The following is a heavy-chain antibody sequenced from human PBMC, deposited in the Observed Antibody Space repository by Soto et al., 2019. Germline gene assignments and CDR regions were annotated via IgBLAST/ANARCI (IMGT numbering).Heavy chain of an antibody. CDR3: ASSGSSYYFDY. CDR1: GGTFSSYA. Sequence: ASVKVSCKASGGTFSSYAISWVRQAPGQGLEWMGGIIPIFGTANYAQKFQGRVTITADESTSTAYMELSSLRSEDTAVYYCASSGSSYYFDYWGQGTLVTVSS. J-gene: IGHJ4*02. V-gene: IGHV1-69*13. D-gene: IGHD1-26*01. CDR2: IIPIFGTA.